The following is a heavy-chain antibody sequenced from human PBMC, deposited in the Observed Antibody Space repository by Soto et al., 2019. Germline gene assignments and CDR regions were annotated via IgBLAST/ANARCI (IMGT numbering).Heavy chain of an antibody. Sequence: QVQLHESVPGLVKPSETLSLTCTVSGGSITNYYCSWFRQPPGKGLEWIGYINYAGYSAYNLSLKRRVPLSIHESKTHLSLILESATATDAAVHYCAINGFGALHGLVAVWGPGTTVIVSS. D-gene: IGHD3-10*01. V-gene: IGHV4-59*08. CDR1: GGSITNYY. CDR3: AINGFGALHGLVAV. CDR2: INYAGYS. J-gene: IGHJ6*02.